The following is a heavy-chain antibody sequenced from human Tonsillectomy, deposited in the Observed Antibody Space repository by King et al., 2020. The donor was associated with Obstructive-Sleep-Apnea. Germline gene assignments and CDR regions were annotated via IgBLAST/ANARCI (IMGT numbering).Heavy chain of an antibody. D-gene: IGHD6-25*01. Sequence: VQLVEAGGGVVQPGRSLRLSCAASGFTFRSYAMHWVRQAPGKGLEWVAFISYDGSNKYYADSWKGRFTISRDNSKKTLYLQMNSLRAEDTAVYYCARGAGSASAPTLFPLVSCENSPSDTSSVAVGCLAQDFLPDS. CDR1: GFTFRSYA. V-gene: IGHV3-30*04. CDR2: ISYDGSNK. CDR3: ARGAGSASAPTLFPLVSCENSPSDTSSVAVGCLAQDFLPDS. J-gene: IGHJ5*01.